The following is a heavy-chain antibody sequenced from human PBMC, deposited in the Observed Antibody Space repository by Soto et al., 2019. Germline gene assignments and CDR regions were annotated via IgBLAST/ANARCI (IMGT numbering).Heavy chain of an antibody. J-gene: IGHJ6*02. CDR1: GFTFSSYS. CDR2: ISSSSSTI. V-gene: IGHV3-48*02. CDR3: AMVLDVAYSSSPKDYYYYGMDV. D-gene: IGHD6-6*01. Sequence: EVQLVESGGGLVQPGGSLRLSCAASGFTFSSYSMNWVRQAPGKGLEWVSYISSSSSTIYYADSVKGRFTISRDNAKNSLYLQMNSLRDEDTAVYYCAMVLDVAYSSSPKDYYYYGMDVWGQGTTVTVSS.